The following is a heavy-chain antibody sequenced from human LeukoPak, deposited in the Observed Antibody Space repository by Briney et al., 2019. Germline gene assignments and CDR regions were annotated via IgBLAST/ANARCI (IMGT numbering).Heavy chain of an antibody. CDR3: ARDDGYYYDSSGYVSWFDP. V-gene: IGHV4-39*07. Sequence: SETLSLTCTVSGGSISSSSYYWGWIRQPPGKGLEWIGSIYYSGSTYYNPSLKSRVTISVDTSKNQFSLKLSSVTAADTAVYYCARDDGYYYDSSGYVSWFDPWGRGTLVTVSS. J-gene: IGHJ5*02. D-gene: IGHD3-22*01. CDR2: IYYSGST. CDR1: GGSISSSSYY.